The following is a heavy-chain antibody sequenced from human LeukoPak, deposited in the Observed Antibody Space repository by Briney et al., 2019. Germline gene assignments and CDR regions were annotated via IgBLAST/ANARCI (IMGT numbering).Heavy chain of an antibody. CDR2: FYTSWST. CDR3: ARDFYYGSGSYFDY. CDR1: VGSISRYY. V-gene: IGHV4-4*07. D-gene: IGHD3-10*01. J-gene: IGHJ4*02. Sequence: SGTLSLTRTVSVGSISRYYWSCIRPPAGGGLGWIGRFYTSWSTNHNPSLKSRVTMSVDTSKYQFSLKLSSVTGADTAVYYCARDFYYGSGSYFDYWGQGTLVTVSS.